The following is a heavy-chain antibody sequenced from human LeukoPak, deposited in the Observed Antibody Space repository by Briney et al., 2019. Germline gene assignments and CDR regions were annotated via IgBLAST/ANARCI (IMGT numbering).Heavy chain of an antibody. Sequence: QTGGSLRLSCATSGFTFSSYAMSWVRQAPGKGLEWVSAISGSGGSTYYADSVKGRFTISRDDSKNTLYLQMSSLRAEDTAVYYCAKLAAVAPVFDYWGQGTLVTVSS. V-gene: IGHV3-23*01. D-gene: IGHD2-15*01. CDR3: AKLAAVAPVFDY. CDR2: ISGSGGST. J-gene: IGHJ4*02. CDR1: GFTFSSYA.